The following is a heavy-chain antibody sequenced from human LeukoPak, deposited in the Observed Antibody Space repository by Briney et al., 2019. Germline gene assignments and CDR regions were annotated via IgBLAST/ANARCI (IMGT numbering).Heavy chain of an antibody. Sequence: RASVKVSCKASGGTFSSYAISWVRQAPGQGLEWMGGIIPIFGTANYAQKFQGRVTITADESTSTAYTELSSLRSEDTAVYYCARAAGYSSGLADIWGQGTMVTVSS. CDR2: IIPIFGTA. CDR1: GGTFSSYA. D-gene: IGHD6-19*01. CDR3: ARAAGYSSGLADI. V-gene: IGHV1-69*13. J-gene: IGHJ3*02.